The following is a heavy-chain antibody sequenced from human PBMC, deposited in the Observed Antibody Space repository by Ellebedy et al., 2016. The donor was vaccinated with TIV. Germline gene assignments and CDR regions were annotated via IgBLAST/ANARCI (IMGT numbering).Heavy chain of an antibody. Sequence: GGSLRLSXAASGFTFSSYSMNWVRQAPGKGLEWVSSISSSSSYIYYADSVKGRFTISRDNSKNTLYLQMNSLRAEDTAVYYCAGGYSSGWYENAFDIWGQGTMVTVSS. D-gene: IGHD6-19*01. V-gene: IGHV3-21*01. J-gene: IGHJ3*02. CDR3: AGGYSSGWYENAFDI. CDR2: ISSSSSYI. CDR1: GFTFSSYS.